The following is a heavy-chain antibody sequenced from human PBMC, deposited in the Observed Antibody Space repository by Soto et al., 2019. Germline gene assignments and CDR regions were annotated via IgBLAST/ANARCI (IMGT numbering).Heavy chain of an antibody. V-gene: IGHV4-39*01. J-gene: IGHJ6*02. CDR1: GGSISSSSYY. D-gene: IGHD2-2*01. Sequence: QLQLQESGPGLVKPSETLSLTCTVSGGSISSSSYYWGWIRQPPGKGLEWIGSIYYSGSTYYNPSLKSRVTISVDTSKNQFSLKLSSVTAADTAVYYCARHWDFYQLRYYYYYYGMDVWGQGTTVTVSS. CDR3: ARHWDFYQLRYYYYYYGMDV. CDR2: IYYSGST.